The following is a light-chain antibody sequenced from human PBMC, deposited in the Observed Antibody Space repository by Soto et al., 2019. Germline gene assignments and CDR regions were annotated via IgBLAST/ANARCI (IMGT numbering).Light chain of an antibody. V-gene: IGKV3-20*01. CDR2: GAS. CDR3: QQYGSSLTWT. J-gene: IGKJ1*01. Sequence: EIVMTRSPATMSVSPLERATLSFMASQSVSSSYLAWYQQKPGQAPRLLIYGASSRATGIPDRFSGSGSGTDFTLTISRLEPEDFAVYYCQQYGSSLTWTFGQGTKVDIK. CDR1: QSVSSSY.